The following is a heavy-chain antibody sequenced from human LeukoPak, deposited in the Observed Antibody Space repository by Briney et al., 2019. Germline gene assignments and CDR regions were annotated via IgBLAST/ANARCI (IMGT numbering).Heavy chain of an antibody. CDR1: GYTFTSYY. CDR3: ARGVAAARLDY. CDR2: INPRGGST. D-gene: IGHD6-13*01. Sequence: GASVKVSCKASGYTFTSYYMHWMRQAPGQGPEWMGIINPRGGSTDYAQKFQGRVTMTSDTSTSTVYMELRSLRSDDTAVYYCARGVAAARLDYWGQGTLVTVSS. J-gene: IGHJ4*02. V-gene: IGHV1-46*01.